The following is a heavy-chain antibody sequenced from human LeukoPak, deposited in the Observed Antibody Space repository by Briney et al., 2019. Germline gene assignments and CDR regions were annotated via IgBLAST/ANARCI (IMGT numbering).Heavy chain of an antibody. CDR3: ARDNVVVTATTNFDY. CDR2: ISAYNGNT. CDR1: GYTFTSYG. V-gene: IGHV1-18*04. J-gene: IGHJ4*02. Sequence: ASVKVSCKASGYTFTSYGISWVRQAPGQGLEWMGWISAYNGNTNYAQKLQGRVTMTTDTSTSTAYMELRSLRSDDTAVCYCARDNVVVTATTNFDYWGQGTLVTVSS. D-gene: IGHD2-21*02.